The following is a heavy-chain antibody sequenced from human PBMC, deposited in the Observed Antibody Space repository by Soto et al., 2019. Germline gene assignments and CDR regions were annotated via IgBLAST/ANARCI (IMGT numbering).Heavy chain of an antibody. CDR1: GFTFSSYA. CDR2: ISGSGGST. D-gene: IGHD6-19*01. J-gene: IGHJ4*02. Sequence: EVQLLESGGGLVQPGGSLRLSCAASGFTFSSYAMNWVRQAPGKGLEWVSVISGSGGSTYYADSVKGRFTISRDNSKNMRYLQMNSLRAEDTAVYYWARRASGWFFDYWGQGTMVTVSS. CDR3: ARRASGWFFDY. V-gene: IGHV3-23*01.